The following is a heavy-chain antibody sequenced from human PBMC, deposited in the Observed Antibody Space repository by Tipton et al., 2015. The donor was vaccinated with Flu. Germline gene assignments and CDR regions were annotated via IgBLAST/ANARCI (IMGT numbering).Heavy chain of an antibody. CDR2: IHRSGST. J-gene: IGHJ5*02. CDR3: ARDIGTTTPEWFDP. D-gene: IGHD1-7*01. Sequence: LRLSCAVSGDYISSDYFWGWIRQPPGKGLEWIATIHRSGSTKYNPSLKSRVTISVDTSKNQVSLEMRSVTAADTAVYYCARDIGTTTPEWFDPWGQGTLVTVSS. CDR1: GDYISSDYF. V-gene: IGHV4-38-2*02.